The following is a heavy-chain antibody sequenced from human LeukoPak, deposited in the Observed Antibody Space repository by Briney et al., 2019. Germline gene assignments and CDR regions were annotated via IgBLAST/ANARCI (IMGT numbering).Heavy chain of an antibody. CDR3: ARARSWVRYFDWTETYNWFDP. J-gene: IGHJ5*02. CDR1: GYTFTGYY. D-gene: IGHD3-9*01. Sequence: GASVKVSCKASGYTFTGYYMHWVRQAPGQGLEWMGWINPNSGGTNYAQKFQGRVTMTRDTSISTAYMELSSLRSEDTAVYYCARARSWVRYFDWTETYNWFDPWGQGTLVTVSS. CDR2: INPNSGGT. V-gene: IGHV1-2*02.